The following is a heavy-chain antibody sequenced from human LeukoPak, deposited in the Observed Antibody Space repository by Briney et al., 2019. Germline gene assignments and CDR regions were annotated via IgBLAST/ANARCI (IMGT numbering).Heavy chain of an antibody. CDR1: GFILRSHA. J-gene: IGHJ4*02. Sequence: GGSLRLSCSASGFILRSHAMHWVRQAPGKGLEYISAINTNGGTTYYADSVKGRFTISRDNSKNTLYLQMGSLRAEDMAVYYCARKAPSGTNDYWGQGTLVTVSS. V-gene: IGHV3-64*02. CDR2: INTNGGTT. CDR3: ARKAPSGTNDY. D-gene: IGHD1-1*01.